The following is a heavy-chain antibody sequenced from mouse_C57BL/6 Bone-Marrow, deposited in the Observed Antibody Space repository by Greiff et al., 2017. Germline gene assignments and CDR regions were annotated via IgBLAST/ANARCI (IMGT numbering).Heavy chain of an antibody. V-gene: IGHV1-81*01. J-gene: IGHJ2*01. CDR1: GYTFTSYG. CDR2: IYPRSGNT. Sequence: VKLQESGAELARPGASVKLSCKASGYTFTSYGISWVKQRTGQGLEWIGEIYPRSGNTYYTEKFKGKATLTADKSSSTAYMELRSLTSADSAVYFGARGGWLLGVWGQGTTLTVSS. D-gene: IGHD2-3*01. CDR3: ARGGWLLGV.